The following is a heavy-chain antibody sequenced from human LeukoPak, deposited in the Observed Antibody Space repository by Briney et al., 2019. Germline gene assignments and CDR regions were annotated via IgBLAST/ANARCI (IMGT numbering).Heavy chain of an antibody. CDR1: GFTFDDYA. CDR2: ISWNSASM. J-gene: IGHJ4*02. D-gene: IGHD6-13*01. V-gene: IGHV3-9*03. Sequence: GGSLRLSCAASGFTFDDYAMHWVRQAPGKGLEWVSGISWNSASMGYADSVKGRFTISRVNAKNSLYLQMNSLRAEDMALYYCAKGHSSSWATYYFDYWGQGTLVTVSS. CDR3: AKGHSSSWATYYFDY.